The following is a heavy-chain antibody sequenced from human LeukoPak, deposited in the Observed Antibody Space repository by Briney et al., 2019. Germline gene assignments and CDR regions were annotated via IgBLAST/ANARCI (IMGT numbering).Heavy chain of an antibody. CDR1: GYIFTGYY. J-gene: IGHJ4*02. V-gene: IGHV1-2*02. CDR2: INPNTGDT. CDR3: ARDERFCNGDNHYPDLGY. Sequence: ASVKVSCKASGYIFTGYYLFWVRQAPGQGLEWMGWINPNTGDTRYGQKFQGRVTLTRDTSIRTTYMELSSLRSDDTAVYYCARDERFCNGDNHYPDLGYWGQGTLVTVSS. D-gene: IGHD2-15*01.